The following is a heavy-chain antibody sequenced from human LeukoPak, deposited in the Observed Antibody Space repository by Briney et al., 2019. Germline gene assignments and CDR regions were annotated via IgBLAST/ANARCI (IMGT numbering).Heavy chain of an antibody. CDR3: ARYSYGSVVFDY. Sequence: SETLSLSCTASGGSITSYYRSWIRQPPGKGLEWMGCIYSSGSANYNPSLKSRVTISVDTSKNQFSLKLSSVTAADTAVYYCARYSYGSVVFDYWGQGTLVTVSS. CDR2: IYSSGSA. D-gene: IGHD5-18*01. CDR1: GGSITSYY. V-gene: IGHV4-59*08. J-gene: IGHJ4*02.